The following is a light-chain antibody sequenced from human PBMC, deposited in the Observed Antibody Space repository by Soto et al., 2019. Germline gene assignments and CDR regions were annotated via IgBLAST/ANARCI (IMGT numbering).Light chain of an antibody. CDR3: QQAGT. Sequence: DIQMTQSPSTLSASVGDRVTITCRASQSISSWLAWYQQKPGKAPKLLIYDASSLESGVPSRFSGSGSGTEFTLTISSLQPDDFATYYCQQAGTFGQRTKVEIK. J-gene: IGKJ1*01. V-gene: IGKV1-5*01. CDR1: QSISSW. CDR2: DAS.